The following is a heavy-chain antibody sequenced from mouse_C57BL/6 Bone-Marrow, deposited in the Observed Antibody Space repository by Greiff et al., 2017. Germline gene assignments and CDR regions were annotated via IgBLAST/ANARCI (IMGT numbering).Heavy chain of an antibody. D-gene: IGHD1-1*01. CDR2: INPSSGYT. V-gene: IGHV1-4*01. Sequence: VHLVESGAELARPGASVKMSCKASGYTFTSYTMHWVKQRPGQGLEWIGYINPSSGYTKYNQKFKDKATLTADKSSSTAYMQLSSLTSEDSAVYYCANYGSTPFAYWGQGTLVTVSA. CDR3: ANYGSTPFAY. CDR1: GYTFTSYT. J-gene: IGHJ3*01.